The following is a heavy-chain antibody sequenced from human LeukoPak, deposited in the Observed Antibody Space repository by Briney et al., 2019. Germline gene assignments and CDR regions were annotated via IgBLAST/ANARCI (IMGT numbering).Heavy chain of an antibody. J-gene: IGHJ4*02. CDR2: ISYDGSNK. V-gene: IGHV3-30-3*01. Sequence: GGSLRLSCAASGFTFSSYAMHWVRQAPGKGLEWVAVISYDGSNKYYADSVKGRFTISRDNSKNTLYLQMNSLRAEDTAVYYCARVRVAAAGTEGVDYWGQGTLDTVSS. CDR1: GFTFSSYA. CDR3: ARVRVAAAGTEGVDY. D-gene: IGHD6-13*01.